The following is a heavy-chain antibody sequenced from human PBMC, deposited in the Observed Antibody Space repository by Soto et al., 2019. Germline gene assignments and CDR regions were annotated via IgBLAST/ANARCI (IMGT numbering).Heavy chain of an antibody. J-gene: IGHJ5*02. CDR1: GFTFSDHY. CDR2: IRNIANSYTT. Sequence: EVQLVESGGDLVQPGGSLRLSCAVSGFTFSDHYMDWVRQAPGKGLEWVGRIRNIANSYTTDYATSVKGRFTISRDDSKNSLYLQMNSLKPKDTAMYYWARRITGTRPADGGSWGQGTLVTVSS. D-gene: IGHD1-7*01. V-gene: IGHV3-72*01. CDR3: ARRITGTRPADGGS.